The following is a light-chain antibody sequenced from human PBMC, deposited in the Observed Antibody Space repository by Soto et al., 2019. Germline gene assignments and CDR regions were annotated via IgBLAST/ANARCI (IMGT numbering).Light chain of an antibody. CDR2: AAS. CDR3: QQFNVYPLT. Sequence: DIQLTQSPSFLSASVGDSVTITCRASQGIRDFLAWYQQKPGQPPKLLIYAASTLQTGVPTRFSGIASGTEFTLIISNLQPADFATYYCQQFNVYPLTFGGGTKVEIK. V-gene: IGKV1-9*01. J-gene: IGKJ4*01. CDR1: QGIRDF.